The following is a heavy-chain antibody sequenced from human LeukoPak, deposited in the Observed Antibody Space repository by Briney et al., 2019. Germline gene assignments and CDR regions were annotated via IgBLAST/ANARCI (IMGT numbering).Heavy chain of an antibody. CDR1: GFTFSSYW. J-gene: IGHJ4*02. V-gene: IGHV3-7*04. D-gene: IGHD3-22*01. CDR3: ARVLSDYDSSGSDY. CDR2: IKQDGSEK. Sequence: PGGSLRLSCAASGFTFSSYWMSWVRQAPGKGLEWVANIKQDGSEKYYVDSVKGRFTISRDNAKNSLYLQMNSLRAEDTAVYYCARVLSDYDSSGSDYWGQGTLVTVSS.